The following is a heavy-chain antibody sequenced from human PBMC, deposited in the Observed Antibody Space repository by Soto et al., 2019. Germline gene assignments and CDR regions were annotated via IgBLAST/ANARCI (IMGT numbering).Heavy chain of an antibody. J-gene: IGHJ4*02. CDR2: FRAGGDDGTT. V-gene: IGHV3-23*01. CDR1: GFTFSSYS. D-gene: IGHD3-10*01. CDR3: AKKVNSGSGSQYFDY. Sequence: GGSLRLSCVASGFTFSSYSMSWVRQAPGKGLEWVSGFRAGGDDGTTYYADSVRGRFTISRDNSKNTLFLQMNSLRAEDTAIYYCAKKVNSGSGSQYFDYFGQGTLVTVSS.